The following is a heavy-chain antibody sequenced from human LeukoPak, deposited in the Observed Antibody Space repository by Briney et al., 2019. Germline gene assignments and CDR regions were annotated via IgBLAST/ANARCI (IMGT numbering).Heavy chain of an antibody. V-gene: IGHV3-7*03. J-gene: IGHJ4*02. D-gene: IGHD1-26*01. CDR3: AKYSGDYFGDY. CDR1: GFTFRSYW. Sequence: GGSLRLSCAASGFTFRSYWMSWVRQSPGKGLEWVANIKEDGSDKYYVDSVKGRFTISRDNAKNSLYLQMNSLRVEDTAIYYCAKYSGDYFGDYWGQGNLVTVSS. CDR2: IKEDGSDK.